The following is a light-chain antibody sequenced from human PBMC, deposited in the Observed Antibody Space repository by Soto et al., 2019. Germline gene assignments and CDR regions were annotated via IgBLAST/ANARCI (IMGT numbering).Light chain of an antibody. CDR1: QSVSSY. CDR2: DAS. Sequence: EIVLTQSPATLSLSPGEGATLSCRASQSVSSYLAWYQQKPGQAPRPLIYDASNRATGIPARFSGSGSGTDFALTVSGLEPEDFAVYYCHQRSNWPRTFGQGTKLEIK. CDR3: HQRSNWPRT. J-gene: IGKJ2*01. V-gene: IGKV3-11*01.